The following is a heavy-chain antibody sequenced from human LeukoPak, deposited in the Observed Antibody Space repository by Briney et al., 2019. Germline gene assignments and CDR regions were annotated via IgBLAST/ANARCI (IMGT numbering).Heavy chain of an antibody. V-gene: IGHV4-59*01. Sequence: SETLSLTCTVSGGSISSYHWSWIRQPPGKGLEWIGCIYSGSSSYNPSLQSRVTISVDTSMNQFSLKLTSMTAADTAVYYCGRAGPGAFFDHWGRGALVTVSS. D-gene: IGHD2-2*01. CDR1: GGSISSYH. J-gene: IGHJ4*02. CDR2: IYSGSS. CDR3: GRAGPGAFFDH.